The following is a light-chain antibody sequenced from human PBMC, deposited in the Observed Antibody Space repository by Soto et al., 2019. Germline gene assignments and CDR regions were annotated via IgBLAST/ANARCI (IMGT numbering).Light chain of an antibody. V-gene: IGKV3-20*01. J-gene: IGKJ1*01. CDR1: ESVSDSQ. Sequence: ESVLTQSPGTLSLSPGERATLSCRTSESVSDSQLAWYQQKPGQPPRLLIYGVSTRATGIADRFSGSGSGTDFTLTISRLEPADFALYYCQQYGSSRWTFGQGTKVDIK. CDR2: GVS. CDR3: QQYGSSRWT.